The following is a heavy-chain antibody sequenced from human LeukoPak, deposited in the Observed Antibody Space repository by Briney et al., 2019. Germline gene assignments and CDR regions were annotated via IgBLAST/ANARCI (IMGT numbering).Heavy chain of an antibody. CDR1: GLSFGSYG. J-gene: IGHJ4*02. CDR2: ISHEGSNK. CDR3: ARTREQWQVLDY. Sequence: PGGSLRLSCAASGLSFGSYGMHWVLQAPGKWLEWVAVISHEGSNKYYADSVRGRFTISRDNSKNMVYLQMNSLRADDTAVYYCARTREQWQVLDYWGQGTLVTVSS. V-gene: IGHV3-30*03. D-gene: IGHD6-19*01.